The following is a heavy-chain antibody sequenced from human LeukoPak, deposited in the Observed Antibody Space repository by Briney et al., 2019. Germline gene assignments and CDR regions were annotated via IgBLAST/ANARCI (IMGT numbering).Heavy chain of an antibody. CDR1: GFTVTSTY. V-gene: IGHV3-74*01. J-gene: IGHJ6*03. CDR3: ARGGYGHNMDV. CDR2: IKNAGIDT. D-gene: IGHD5-18*01. Sequence: GGSLRLSCAASGFTVTSTYMTWVRQVPGKGLEWVSRIKNAGIDTIYADSVKGRFTVSRDNAKNTVYLQMSSLRAEDTAVYYCARGGYGHNMDVWGEGTTVTVSS.